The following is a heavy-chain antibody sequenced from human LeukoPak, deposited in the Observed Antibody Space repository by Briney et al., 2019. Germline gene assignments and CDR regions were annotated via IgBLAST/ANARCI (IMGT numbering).Heavy chain of an antibody. V-gene: IGHV3-11*01. Sequence: GGSLRLSCAASGFTFSDYYMRWIRQAPGKGLEWVSYISSSGSTKYYAASVKGRFTISRDNAKNSFLQMNSLRAEDTAVYYCARDGHAYGRGSPHYWGQGTLVSVSS. CDR2: ISSSGSTK. CDR1: GFTFSDYY. J-gene: IGHJ4*02. D-gene: IGHD3-10*01. CDR3: ARDGHAYGRGSPHY.